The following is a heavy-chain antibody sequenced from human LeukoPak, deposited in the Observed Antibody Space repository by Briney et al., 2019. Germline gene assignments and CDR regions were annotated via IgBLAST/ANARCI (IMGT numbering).Heavy chain of an antibody. Sequence: SETLSLTCTVSGGSISSSSYYWGWIRQPPGKGLEWIGSIYYSGSTYYNPSLKSRVTISVDTSRNQFSLKLSSVTAADTAVYYCARRHALDNSGSYEMGHYWGQGNLFTVSS. D-gene: IGHD1-26*01. CDR3: ARRHALDNSGSYEMGHY. J-gene: IGHJ4*02. CDR1: GGSISSSSYY. CDR2: IYYSGST. V-gene: IGHV4-39*01.